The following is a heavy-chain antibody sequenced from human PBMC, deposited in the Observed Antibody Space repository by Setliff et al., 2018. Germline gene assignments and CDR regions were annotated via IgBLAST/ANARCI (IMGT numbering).Heavy chain of an antibody. D-gene: IGHD6-19*01. J-gene: IGHJ4*02. CDR3: ARSSAPSVVLAADFDY. V-gene: IGHV1-18*01. Sequence: ASVKVSCKTSGFMFSTYGLSWVRQAPGQGPEWIGCISGFTGDTKYAPKFQDRVILTIDESSTTAHMELRSLTSDDTAFYYCARSSAPSVVLAADFDYWGQGTLGTVSS. CDR2: ISGFTGDT. CDR1: GFMFSTYG.